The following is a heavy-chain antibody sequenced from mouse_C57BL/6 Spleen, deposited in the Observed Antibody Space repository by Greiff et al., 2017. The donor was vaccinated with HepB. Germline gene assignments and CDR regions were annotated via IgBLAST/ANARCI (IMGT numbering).Heavy chain of an antibody. CDR2: INPSNGGT. J-gene: IGHJ2*01. D-gene: IGHD2-2*01. Sequence: VQLQQPGTELVKPGASVKLSCKASGYTFTSYWMHWVKQRPGQGLEWIGNINPSNGGTNYNEKFKSKATLTVDKPSSTAYMQLSSLTSEDSAVYYCAYSMVTARAFDYWGQGTTLTVSS. CDR1: GYTFTSYW. V-gene: IGHV1-53*01. CDR3: AYSMVTARAFDY.